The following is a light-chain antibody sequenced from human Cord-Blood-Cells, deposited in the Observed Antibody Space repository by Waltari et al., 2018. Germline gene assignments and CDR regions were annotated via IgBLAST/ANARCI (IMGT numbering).Light chain of an antibody. Sequence: QSALTQPASVSGSPGQSITISSTGTSSDVGSFNFVSWYPQHPGKAPKLMIYEGSKRPSGVSNRFSGSKSGNTASLTISGLQAEDEADYYCCSYAGSSTFLVFGGGTKLTVL. V-gene: IGLV2-23*03. CDR1: SSDVGSFNF. CDR2: EGS. J-gene: IGLJ2*01. CDR3: CSYAGSSTFLV.